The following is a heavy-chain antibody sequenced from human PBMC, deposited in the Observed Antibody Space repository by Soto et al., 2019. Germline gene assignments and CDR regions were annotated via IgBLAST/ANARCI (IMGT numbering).Heavy chain of an antibody. CDR3: ARASGIGVGTTSY. V-gene: IGHV1-69*01. Sequence: QLHLVQSGAEVKKAGSSVKVSCKASGGTVSSYAITWVRQAPGKGLEWMGVFIPIFVSAHYAPKFQGRITITADESTSTAYMELSGLTSEDTAIYYCARASGIGVGTTSYWGQGTLVTVSS. D-gene: IGHD3-22*01. J-gene: IGHJ4*02. CDR2: FIPIFVSA. CDR1: GGTVSSYA.